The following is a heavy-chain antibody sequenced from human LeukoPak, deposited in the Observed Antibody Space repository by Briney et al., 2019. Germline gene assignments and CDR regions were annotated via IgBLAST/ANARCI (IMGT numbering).Heavy chain of an antibody. V-gene: IGHV4-39*02. D-gene: IGHD3-22*01. CDR2: ISYSGGT. CDR1: GGSISSSNYY. Sequence: SETLSLTCTVSGGSISSSNYYWGWTRQPPGKGLEWFGSISYSGGTSYNPSLRSRVSISVDTSKNQFSLKLDSVTAADTAVYYCAREVEYYDSSGYRPHAFDIWGQGTVVTVSS. CDR3: AREVEYYDSSGYRPHAFDI. J-gene: IGHJ3*02.